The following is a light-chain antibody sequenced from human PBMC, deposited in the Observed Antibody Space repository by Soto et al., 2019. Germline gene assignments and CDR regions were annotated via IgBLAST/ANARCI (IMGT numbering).Light chain of an antibody. CDR1: QSISGTF. Sequence: VLTQSPDTLSLPPGERATLSCRAGQSISGTFLNWYQQKPGQAPSLLIYGASNRATGTPDRFSVSGSVTDFTLTISRLDSEDFAVYYCQRYGSSQFTFGPGTKVDIK. J-gene: IGKJ3*01. V-gene: IGKV3-20*01. CDR2: GAS. CDR3: QRYGSSQFT.